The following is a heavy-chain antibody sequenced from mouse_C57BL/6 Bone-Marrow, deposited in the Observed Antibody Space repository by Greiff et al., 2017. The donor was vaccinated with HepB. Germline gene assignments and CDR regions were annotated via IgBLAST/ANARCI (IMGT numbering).Heavy chain of an antibody. Sequence: DVMLVESGGDLVKPGGSLKLSCAASGFTFSSYGMSWVRQTPDKRLEWVATISSGGSYTYYPDSVKGRFTISRDNAKNTLYLQMSSLKSEDAAMYSCARPTVVATSPEFAYWGQGTLVTVSA. CDR1: GFTFSSYG. D-gene: IGHD1-1*01. CDR2: ISSGGSYT. CDR3: ARPTVVATSPEFAY. J-gene: IGHJ3*01. V-gene: IGHV5-6*02.